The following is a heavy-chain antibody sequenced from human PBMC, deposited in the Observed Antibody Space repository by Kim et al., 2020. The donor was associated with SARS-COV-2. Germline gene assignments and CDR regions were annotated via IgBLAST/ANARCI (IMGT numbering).Heavy chain of an antibody. CDR1: GFPFVTFG. V-gene: IGHV3-23*01. J-gene: IGHJ4*02. CDR3: AQISASGSKGLDY. D-gene: IGHD3-10*01. Sequence: GGSLRLSCVASGFPFVTFGMAWVRQAPGKGPQWVSSISGRGVDTYYADSVKGRFTISRDNSKNALYLQLNSLGAEDTAVYYCAQISASGSKGLDYWGQGTLVTVSS. CDR2: ISGRGVDT.